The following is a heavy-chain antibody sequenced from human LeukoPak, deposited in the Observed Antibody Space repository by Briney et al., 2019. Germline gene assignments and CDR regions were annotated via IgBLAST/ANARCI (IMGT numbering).Heavy chain of an antibody. D-gene: IGHD3-10*01. CDR3: VKVAKYYYGSETYYFFEH. J-gene: IGHJ4*02. CDR1: GFTFTTYW. CDR2: INQDGTEK. V-gene: IGHV3-7*01. Sequence: GGSLRLSCAASGFTFTTYWMSWVRQLPGKGLEWVANINQDGTEKYYVDSVKGRFTISRDNAKNSLDLQMNSLRVEDTGIYYCVKVAKYYYGSETYYFFEHWGQGTPVTVSS.